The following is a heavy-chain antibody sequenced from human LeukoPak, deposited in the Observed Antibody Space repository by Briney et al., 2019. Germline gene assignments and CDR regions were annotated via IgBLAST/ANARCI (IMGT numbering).Heavy chain of an antibody. CDR1: GFTFSSYA. D-gene: IGHD3-22*01. V-gene: IGHV3-23*01. J-gene: IGHJ4*02. CDR2: ISGSGGST. CDR3: ARGGDPLYYYDSSGSAFDY. Sequence: GGSLRLSCAASGFTFSSYAMSWVRQAPGKGLEWVSAISGSGGSTYYADSVKGRFTISRDNSKNTLYLQMNSLRAGDTAVYYCARGGDPLYYYDSSGSAFDYWGQGTLVTVSS.